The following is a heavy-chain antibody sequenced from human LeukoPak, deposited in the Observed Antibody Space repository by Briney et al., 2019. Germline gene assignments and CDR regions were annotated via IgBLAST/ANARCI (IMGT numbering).Heavy chain of an antibody. V-gene: IGHV3-23*01. D-gene: IGHD3-22*01. CDR1: GFTFSNYA. J-gene: IGHJ4*02. CDR2: ISGSGDST. Sequence: GGSLILSCAASGFTFSNYAMSWVRQAPGKGLEWVSAISGSGDSTYYADSVKGRFTISRDNSKNTLYVQMNGLRAEDTAVYYCAKDRPNTYYYDSSRYYFDYWGQGTLVTVSS. CDR3: AKDRPNTYYYDSSRYYFDY.